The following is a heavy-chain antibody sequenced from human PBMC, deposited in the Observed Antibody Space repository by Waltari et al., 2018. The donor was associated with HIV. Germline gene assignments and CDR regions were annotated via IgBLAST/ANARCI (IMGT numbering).Heavy chain of an antibody. Sequence: QVQLQESGPGLVKPSETLSLICTVSGGSISNYYWGWTRQPPGKGLEWIGYINYTGSTDYNPALKSRVTISVVTSKNQFSLKVTSVTAADTAQYYCARYSSAWTGFDYWGQGTLVTVSS. J-gene: IGHJ4*02. V-gene: IGHV4-59*01. CDR1: GGSISNYY. CDR3: ARYSSAWTGFDY. D-gene: IGHD6-19*01. CDR2: INYTGST.